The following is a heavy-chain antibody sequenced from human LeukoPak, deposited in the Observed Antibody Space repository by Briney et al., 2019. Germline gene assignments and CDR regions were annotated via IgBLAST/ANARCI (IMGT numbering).Heavy chain of an antibody. CDR2: ISSSSSYI. V-gene: IGHV3-21*01. J-gene: IGHJ6*02. CDR3: ARDIGWYGMDV. D-gene: IGHD6-19*01. CDR1: GFTFSSYS. Sequence: PGGSLRLSCAASGFTFSSYSMNWVRQAPGKGLEWVSSISSSSSYIYYADSVKGRFTISRDNAKNSLYLQMNSLRAGDTAVYYCARDIGWYGMDVWGQGTTVTVSS.